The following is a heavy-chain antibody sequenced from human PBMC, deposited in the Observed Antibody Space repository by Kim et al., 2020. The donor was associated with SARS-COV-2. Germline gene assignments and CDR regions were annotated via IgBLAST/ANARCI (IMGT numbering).Heavy chain of an antibody. CDR3: AREGYYDFWSVPRFGMDG. Sequence: SETLSLTCTVSGGTISSYYWSWIRQPAGKGLEWIGRIYTSGSTNYNLSLKSRVTMSVDTSKNQFSLKLSSVTAADTAVYYCAREGYYDFWSVPRFGMDGWGQGTTVTVSS. V-gene: IGHV4-4*07. CDR1: GGTISSYY. D-gene: IGHD3-3*01. CDR2: IYTSGST. J-gene: IGHJ6*01.